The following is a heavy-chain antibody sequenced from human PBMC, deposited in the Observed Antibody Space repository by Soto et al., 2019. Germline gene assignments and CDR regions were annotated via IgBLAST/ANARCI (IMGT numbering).Heavy chain of an antibody. D-gene: IGHD2-15*01. V-gene: IGHV3-23*01. J-gene: IGHJ3*02. Sequence: EVQVLESGGGLVQPGGSLRLSCEGSGFTVSSHAMTWIRQAPGKGPEWVSTVTADGGTYYADSVKGRCSMSRDTSENTLYLPMNSLGAEDTAAYYCAPHVSCSGGSCQYDAFAIRGQGTMVTVSS. CDR2: VTADGGT. CDR1: GFTVSSHA. CDR3: APHVSCSGGSCQYDAFAI.